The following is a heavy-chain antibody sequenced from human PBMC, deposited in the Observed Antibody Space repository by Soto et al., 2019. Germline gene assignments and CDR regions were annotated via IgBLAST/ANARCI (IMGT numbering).Heavy chain of an antibody. CDR2: IIPILGIA. CDR3: ARGQSDYYDSSGYYSGWFDP. V-gene: IGHV1-69*02. CDR1: GGTFSSYT. Sequence: QVQLVQSGAEVKKPGSSVKVSCKASGGTFSSYTISWVRQAPGQGLEWMGRIIPILGIANYAQKFQGRVTITADKSTSPAYMELSSLRSEDTAVYYWARGQSDYYDSSGYYSGWFDPWGQGTLVTVSS. D-gene: IGHD3-22*01. J-gene: IGHJ5*02.